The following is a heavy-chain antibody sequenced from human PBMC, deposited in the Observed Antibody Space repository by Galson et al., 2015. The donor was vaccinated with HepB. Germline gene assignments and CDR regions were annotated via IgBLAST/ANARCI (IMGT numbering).Heavy chain of an antibody. J-gene: IGHJ4*02. D-gene: IGHD4-23*01. CDR3: AKEVNYGGNLPTDY. V-gene: IGHV3-30*18. Sequence: SLRLSCAASGFTFSSYGMHWVRQAPGKGLEWVAVISYDGSNKYYADSVKGRFTISGDNPKNTLYLQTNSLRAEDTAVYYCAKEVNYGGNLPTDYWGQGILVTVSS. CDR1: GFTFSSYG. CDR2: ISYDGSNK.